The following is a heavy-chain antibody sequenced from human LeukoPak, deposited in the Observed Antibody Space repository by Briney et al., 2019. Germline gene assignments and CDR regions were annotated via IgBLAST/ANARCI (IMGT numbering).Heavy chain of an antibody. Sequence: SETLSLTCTVSGGSISSYYWSRIRQPAGKGLEWIGRIYTSGSTNYNPSLKSRVTMSVDTSKNQFSLKLSSVTAADTAVYYCARDNVLRFLEWLPQDYYYYGMDVWGQGTTVTVSS. J-gene: IGHJ6*02. CDR2: IYTSGST. CDR1: GGSISSYY. D-gene: IGHD3-3*01. CDR3: ARDNVLRFLEWLPQDYYYYGMDV. V-gene: IGHV4-4*07.